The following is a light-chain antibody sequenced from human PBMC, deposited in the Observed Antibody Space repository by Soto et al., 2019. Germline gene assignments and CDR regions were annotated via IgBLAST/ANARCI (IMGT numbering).Light chain of an antibody. CDR3: CSYTGSSTF. CDR1: SSDVGSYNL. J-gene: IGLJ1*01. Sequence: QSVLTQPASVSGSPGQSITISCTGTSSDVGSYNLVSWYQQHPGKAPKLMIYEGSKRPPGVSNRFSGSKSGNTASLTISGLQAEDEADYYCCSYTGSSTFFGTGTKVTVL. CDR2: EGS. V-gene: IGLV2-23*03.